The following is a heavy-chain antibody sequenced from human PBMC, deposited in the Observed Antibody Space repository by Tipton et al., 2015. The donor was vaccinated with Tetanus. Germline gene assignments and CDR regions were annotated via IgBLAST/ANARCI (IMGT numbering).Heavy chain of an antibody. V-gene: IGHV3-21*01. CDR1: GFTFSSYS. J-gene: IGHJ4*02. CDR2: ISSSSSYI. D-gene: IGHD2-8*01. Sequence: SLRLSCAASGFTFSSYSMNWVRQAPGKGLEWVSSISSSSSYIYYADSVKGRFTISRDNAKNSLYLQMNSLRAEDTAVYYCARGSDIVLMVYAYYFDYWGQGTLVTVSS. CDR3: ARGSDIVLMVYAYYFDY.